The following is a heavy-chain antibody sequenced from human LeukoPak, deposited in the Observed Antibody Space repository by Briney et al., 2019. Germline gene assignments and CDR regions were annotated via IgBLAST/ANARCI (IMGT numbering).Heavy chain of an antibody. CDR3: ARGYYYGSGTLGPFDP. Sequence: PGGSLRLSCAASGFTFSSYGMHWVRQAPGKGLEWVAVIWYDGSNKYYADSVKGRFTISRDNSKNTLYLQMNSLRAEDTAVYYCARGYYYGSGTLGPFDPWGQGTLVTVSS. V-gene: IGHV3-33*01. J-gene: IGHJ5*02. D-gene: IGHD3-10*01. CDR2: IWYDGSNK. CDR1: GFTFSSYG.